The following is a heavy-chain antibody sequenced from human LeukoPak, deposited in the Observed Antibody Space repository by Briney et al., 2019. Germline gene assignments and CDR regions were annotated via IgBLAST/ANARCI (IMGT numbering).Heavy chain of an antibody. CDR1: GFTFSSYG. CDR2: IWYDGSNK. V-gene: IGHV3-33*01. J-gene: IGHJ5*02. CDR3: ARATTVNWFDP. Sequence: GGSLGLSCAASGFTFSSYGMHWVRQAPGKGLEWVAVIWYDGSNKYYADSVKGRFTISRDNSKNTLYLQMNSLRAEDTAVYYCARATTVNWFDPWGQGTLVTVSS. D-gene: IGHD4-17*01.